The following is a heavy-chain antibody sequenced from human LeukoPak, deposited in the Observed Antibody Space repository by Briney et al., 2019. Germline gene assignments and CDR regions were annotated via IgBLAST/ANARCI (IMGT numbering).Heavy chain of an antibody. J-gene: IGHJ4*02. CDR1: GFTFSSYS. V-gene: IGHV3-21*01. D-gene: IGHD3-10*01. Sequence: GGSLRLSCAASGFTFSSYSMNWVRQAPGKGLEWDSSISSSSSYIYYADSVKGRFTISRDNAKNSLYLRMNSLRAEDTAVYYCARDSGSGRSYYFDYWGQGTLVTVSS. CDR3: ARDSGSGRSYYFDY. CDR2: ISSSSSYI.